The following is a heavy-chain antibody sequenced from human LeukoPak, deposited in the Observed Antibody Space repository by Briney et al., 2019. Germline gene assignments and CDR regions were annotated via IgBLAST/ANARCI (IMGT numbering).Heavy chain of an antibody. CDR2: VLTSGTA. CDR3: TRVSYCAFWSGSYSSPPGDAFDI. Sequence: PSETLSLTCSISRGSIRSSSWTWIRQSAGKGLEWIGLVLTSGTAIYNPSLKSRVTMSLDTSKSQFSLNVTSVTAADTAVYYCTRVSYCAFWSGSYSSPPGDAFDIWGQGTMVIVSS. J-gene: IGHJ3*02. D-gene: IGHD3-3*01. CDR1: RGSIRSSS. V-gene: IGHV4-4*07.